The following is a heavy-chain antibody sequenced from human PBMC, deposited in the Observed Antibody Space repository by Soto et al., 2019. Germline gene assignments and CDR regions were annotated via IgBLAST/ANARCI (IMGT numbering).Heavy chain of an antibody. J-gene: IGHJ6*02. CDR1: GFTFSSYE. Sequence: EVQLVESGGGLVQPGGSLRLSCAASGFTFSSYEMNWVRQAPGKGLEWVSYISSSGSTIYYADSVKGRFTISRDNAKNSLYLQMNSLRAEDTAVYYCARGGNPHLYYYYYGMDVWGQGTTVTVSS. D-gene: IGHD3-16*01. V-gene: IGHV3-48*03. CDR2: ISSSGSTI. CDR3: ARGGNPHLYYYYYGMDV.